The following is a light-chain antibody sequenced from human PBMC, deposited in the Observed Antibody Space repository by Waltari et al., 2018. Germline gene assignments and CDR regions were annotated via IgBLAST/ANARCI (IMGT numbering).Light chain of an antibody. CDR2: EAR. Sequence: WYQHDPGQAPKRRIDEARKRRSGVSNRVSGSKSGDTASLTISGRQAGDEADYYCCSYAGSSTSVFGTGTKVTVL. V-gene: IGLV2-23*01. CDR3: CSYAGSSTSV. J-gene: IGLJ1*01.